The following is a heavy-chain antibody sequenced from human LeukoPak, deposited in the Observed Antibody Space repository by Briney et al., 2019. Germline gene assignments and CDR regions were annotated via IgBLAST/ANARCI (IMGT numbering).Heavy chain of an antibody. CDR1: GGSFSIYY. CDR3: ARTGTTGHYYYYMDV. Sequence: SETLSLTCTVSGGSFSIYYWSWIRQPAGKGLEWIGRIYTSGNTNYNPSLESRVTISVDTSKNQFSLKLSSVTAADTAVYYCARTGTTGHYYYYMDVWGKGTTVTISS. CDR2: IYTSGNT. J-gene: IGHJ6*03. D-gene: IGHD1-1*01. V-gene: IGHV4-4*07.